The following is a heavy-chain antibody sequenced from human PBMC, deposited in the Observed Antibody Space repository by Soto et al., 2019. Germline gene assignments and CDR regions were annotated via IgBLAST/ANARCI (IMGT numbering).Heavy chain of an antibody. CDR2: IYYSGST. Sequence: SETLSLTCTVSGGSISSSSYYWGWIRQPPGKGLEWIGSIYYSGSTYYNPSLKSRVTISVDTSKNQFSLKLGSVTAADTAVYYCARRGAVSSQSAPVQTQKKKNRGFFQHYMDVWGKGTTVTVSS. CDR1: GGSISSSSYY. D-gene: IGHD3-3*01. CDR3: ARRGAVSSQSAPVQTQKKKNRGFFQHYMDV. V-gene: IGHV4-39*01. J-gene: IGHJ6*03.